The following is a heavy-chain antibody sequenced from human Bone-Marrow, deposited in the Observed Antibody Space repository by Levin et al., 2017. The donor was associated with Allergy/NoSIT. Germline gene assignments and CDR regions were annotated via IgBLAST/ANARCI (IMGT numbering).Heavy chain of an antibody. J-gene: IGHJ4*02. V-gene: IGHV3-23*01. CDR1: GFTFSSYA. CDR3: AGYCSSTSCYGRWYYFDY. CDR2: ISGSGGST. D-gene: IGHD2-2*01. Sequence: GGSLRLSCAASGFTFSSYAMSWVRQAPWKGLEWVSAISGSGGSTYYADSVKGRFTISRDNSKNTLYLQMNSLRAEDTAVYYCAGYCSSTSCYGRWYYFDYWGQGTLVTVSS.